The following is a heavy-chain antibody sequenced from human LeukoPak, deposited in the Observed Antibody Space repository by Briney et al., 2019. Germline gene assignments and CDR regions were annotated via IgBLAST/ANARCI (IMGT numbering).Heavy chain of an antibody. V-gene: IGHV3-7*01. D-gene: IGHD1-7*01. Sequence: QPGGSLRLSCGASGFTLISYWISWVRQAPGRGLEWVANIKQDGSEKDYVDSVKGRFTISRDYAKNSLYLQMTNLRAEDTAIYYCAKLGGTARFDPWGQGTLVTVSS. CDR1: GFTLISYW. J-gene: IGHJ5*02. CDR2: IKQDGSEK. CDR3: AKLGGTARFDP.